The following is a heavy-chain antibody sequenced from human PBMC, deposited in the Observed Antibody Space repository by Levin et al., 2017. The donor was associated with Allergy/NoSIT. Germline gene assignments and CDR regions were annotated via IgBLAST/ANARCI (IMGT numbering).Heavy chain of an antibody. D-gene: IGHD4-17*01. J-gene: IGHJ4*02. CDR1: GVSITWGDYK. V-gene: IGHV4-39*01. CDR2: IQYIGST. Sequence: GSLRLSCTVSGVSITWGDYKWGWIRQPPGQALEWIGSIQYIGSTYYNPSLNSRASMSVDTSRSQFSLDLTSLTAADTAVNYCGRAPYGDTRVFDVWGQGTLVTVSS. CDR3: GRAPYGDTRVFDV.